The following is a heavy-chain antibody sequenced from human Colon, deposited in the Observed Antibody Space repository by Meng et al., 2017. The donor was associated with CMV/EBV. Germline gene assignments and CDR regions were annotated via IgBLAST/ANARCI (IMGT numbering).Heavy chain of an antibody. V-gene: IGHV3-30-3*01. J-gene: IGHJ4*02. CDR3: AREGTSSGFFGDFDY. D-gene: IGHD3-22*01. Sequence: GESLKISCIVSGFTFSDYVIHWVRQAPGKGLEWTSAISSNGNDKHYADSVKGRFIISRDNSKNTVYLQMNSLRVEDTATYFCAREGTSSGFFGDFDYWGQGAPVTVSS. CDR1: GFTFSDYV. CDR2: ISSNGNDK.